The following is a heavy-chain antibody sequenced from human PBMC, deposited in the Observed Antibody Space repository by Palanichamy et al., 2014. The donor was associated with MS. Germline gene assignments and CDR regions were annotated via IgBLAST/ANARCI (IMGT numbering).Heavy chain of an antibody. CDR3: ASADRLVAGTDWYFDL. CDR2: TYYSGST. CDR1: GGSISSSSYY. Sequence: QLQLQESGPGLVKPSETLSLTCTVSGGSISSSSYYWGWIRQPPGKGLEWIGSTYYSGSTYYNPSLKSRVTISVDTSKNQFSLKLGSVTAADTAVYYCASADRLVAGTDWYFDLWGRGTLVTVSS. J-gene: IGHJ2*01. V-gene: IGHV4-39*01. D-gene: IGHD6-19*01.